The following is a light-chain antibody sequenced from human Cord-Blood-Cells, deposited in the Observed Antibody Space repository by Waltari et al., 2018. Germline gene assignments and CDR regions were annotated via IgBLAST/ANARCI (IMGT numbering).Light chain of an antibody. CDR2: DVS. V-gene: IGLV2-14*01. J-gene: IGLJ3*02. Sequence: QSALTQPASVSGSPGQSITISCTGTSSDVGGYNHFSWYQQHPGKAHKLMIYDVSKRPSGVSNRFSGSKSGNTASLTISGLQAEDEADYYCSSYTSSSTWVFGGGTKLTVL. CDR1: SSDVGGYNH. CDR3: SSYTSSSTWV.